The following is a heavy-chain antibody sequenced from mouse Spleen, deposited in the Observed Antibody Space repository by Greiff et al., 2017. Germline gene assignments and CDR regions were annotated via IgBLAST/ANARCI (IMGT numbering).Heavy chain of an antibody. D-gene: IGHD2-1*01. Sequence: VKLVESGPGLVQPSQSLSITCTVSGFSLTSYGVHWVRQSPGKGLEWLGVIWSGGSTDYNAAFISRLSISKDNSKSQVFFKMNSLQANDTAIYYCARTGGNYPGWFAYWGQGTLVTVSA. CDR3: ARTGGNYPGWFAY. CDR2: IWSGGST. V-gene: IGHV2-2*02. CDR1: GFSLTSYG. J-gene: IGHJ3*01.